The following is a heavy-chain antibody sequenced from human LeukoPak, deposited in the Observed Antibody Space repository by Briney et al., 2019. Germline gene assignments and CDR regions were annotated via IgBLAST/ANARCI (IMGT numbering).Heavy chain of an antibody. Sequence: PGGSLRLSCAASGFTFDDYAMHWVRQAPGKGLEWVSGISWNSGSIGYADSVKGRFTISRDNAKNTLHLQMNSLRVEDTAVYYCARRSAARSGFDYWGQGTLVSVSS. D-gene: IGHD6-6*01. V-gene: IGHV3-9*01. CDR1: GFTFDDYA. CDR2: ISWNSGSI. J-gene: IGHJ4*02. CDR3: ARRSAARSGFDY.